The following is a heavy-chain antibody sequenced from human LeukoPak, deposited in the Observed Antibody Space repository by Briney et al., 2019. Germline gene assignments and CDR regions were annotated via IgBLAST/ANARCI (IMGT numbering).Heavy chain of an antibody. V-gene: IGHV3-23*01. J-gene: IGHJ4*02. Sequence: GGSLRLSCAASGFTFGSYAMSWVRQAPGKGLEWVSAISGSGGSTYYADSVKGRFTISRDNSKNTLYLQMNSLRAEDTAVYYCAKDLTGNLAPRGFDYWGQGTLVTVSS. CDR2: ISGSGGST. CDR3: AKDLTGNLAPRGFDY. D-gene: IGHD3-10*01. CDR1: GFTFGSYA.